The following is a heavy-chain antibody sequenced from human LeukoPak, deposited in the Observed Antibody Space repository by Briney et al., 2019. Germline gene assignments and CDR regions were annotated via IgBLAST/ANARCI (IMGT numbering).Heavy chain of an antibody. CDR2: ISYDGSNK. V-gene: IGHV3-30-3*01. D-gene: IGHD2-2*01. Sequence: GRSLRLSCAASGFTFSSHAMHWVRQAPGKGLEWVAVISYDGSNKYYADSVKGRFTISRDNSKNTLYLQMNSLRAEDTAVYYCARDLDCSSTSCYGRYYGMDVWGQGTTVTVSS. CDR1: GFTFSSHA. CDR3: ARDLDCSSTSCYGRYYGMDV. J-gene: IGHJ6*02.